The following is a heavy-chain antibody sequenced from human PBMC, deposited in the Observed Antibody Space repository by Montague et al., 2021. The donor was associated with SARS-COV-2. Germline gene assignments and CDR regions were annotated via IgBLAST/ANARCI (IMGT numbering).Heavy chain of an antibody. D-gene: IGHD2-2*01. CDR3: ATECLGYCSSTSCYGPHYGMDV. Sequence: TLSLTCTVSGGSISSGGYYWSWIRQHPGKGLEWIGYIYYSGSTYYNPSLKSRVTISVDTSKNQFSLKLSSVTAADTAVYYCATECLGYCSSTSCYGPHYGMDVWGQGTTVTVSS. J-gene: IGHJ6*02. CDR2: IYYSGST. CDR1: GGSISSGGYY. V-gene: IGHV4-31*03.